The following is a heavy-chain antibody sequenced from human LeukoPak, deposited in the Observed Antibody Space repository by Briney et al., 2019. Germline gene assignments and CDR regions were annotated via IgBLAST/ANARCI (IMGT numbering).Heavy chain of an antibody. CDR2: INHSGST. Sequence: SETLSLTCAVYGGSFSGYYWSWIRQPPGKGLEWIGEINHSGSTNYNPSLKSRVTISVDTSKNQFSLKLGSVTAADTAVFYCARGPECSGGTCYGYYFDYWGQGTLVTVSS. V-gene: IGHV4-34*01. J-gene: IGHJ4*02. CDR3: ARGPECSGGTCYGYYFDY. D-gene: IGHD2-15*01. CDR1: GGSFSGYY.